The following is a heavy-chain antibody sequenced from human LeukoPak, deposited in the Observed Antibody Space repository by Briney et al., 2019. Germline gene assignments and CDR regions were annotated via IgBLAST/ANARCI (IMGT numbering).Heavy chain of an antibody. CDR2: IYYSGST. J-gene: IGHJ6*02. D-gene: IGHD6-19*01. CDR3: ARDAGAVAYYYYGMDV. CDR1: GGSISSGGYS. Sequence: SETLSLTCAVSGGSISSGGYSWSWIRQPPGKGLEWIGYIYYSGSTYYNLSLKSRVTISVDTSKNQFSLKLSSVTAADTAVYYCARDAGAVAYYYYGMDVWGQGTTVTVSS. V-gene: IGHV4-31*11.